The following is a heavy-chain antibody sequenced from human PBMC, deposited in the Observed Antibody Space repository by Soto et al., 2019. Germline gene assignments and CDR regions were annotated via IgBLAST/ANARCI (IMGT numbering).Heavy chain of an antibody. V-gene: IGHV4-61*01. CDR2: TDYSGST. D-gene: IGHD2-2*02. CDR1: GASVSSNSYY. CDR3: ARADRQYCSVSTCYIFAY. Sequence: SETLSLTCIVSGASVSSNSYYWTWIRQPPGKGLEWIGYTDYSGSTKYNPSLKSRVTISVDTSKNQFSLRVSSVTAADTAMYYCARADRQYCSVSTCYIFAYWAQGTQVTVSS. J-gene: IGHJ4*02.